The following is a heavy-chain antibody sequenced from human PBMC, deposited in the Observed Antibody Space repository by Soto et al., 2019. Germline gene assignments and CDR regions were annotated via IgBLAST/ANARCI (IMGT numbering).Heavy chain of an antibody. J-gene: IGHJ4*02. CDR2: IYYSGST. V-gene: IGHV4-30-4*01. CDR3: AREPAVLAYCGGDCYSPSDY. CDR1: GGSISSGDYY. Sequence: PSETLSLTCTVSGGSISSGDYYWSWIRQPPGKGLEWIGYIYYSGSTYYNPSLKSRVTISVDTSKNQFSLKLSSVTAADTAVYYCAREPAVLAYCGGDCYSPSDYWGQGTLVTVSS. D-gene: IGHD2-21*02.